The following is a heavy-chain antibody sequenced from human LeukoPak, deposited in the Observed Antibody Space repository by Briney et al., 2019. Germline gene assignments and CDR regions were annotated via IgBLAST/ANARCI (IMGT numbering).Heavy chain of an antibody. D-gene: IGHD3-16*02. Sequence: SQTLSLTCAISGDSVSSNSAAWNWIRQSPSRGLEWLGRTYYRSKWYNDYAVSVKSRITINPDTSKNQFSLQLSSVTAADTAVYYCARRSYLGPNTDPWGQGTLVTVSS. J-gene: IGHJ5*02. CDR3: ARRSYLGPNTDP. CDR1: GDSVSSNSAA. V-gene: IGHV6-1*01. CDR2: TYYRSKWYN.